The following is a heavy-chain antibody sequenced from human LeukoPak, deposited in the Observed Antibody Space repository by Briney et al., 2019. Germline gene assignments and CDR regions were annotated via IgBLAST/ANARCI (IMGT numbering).Heavy chain of an antibody. J-gene: IGHJ6*02. CDR3: ARGLYSRSYYTWYYYYGMDV. D-gene: IGHD1-26*01. V-gene: IGHV3-33*01. CDR2: IWYDGSNK. CDR1: GFTFSSYG. Sequence: PGRSLRLSCAASGFTFSSYGMHWVRQAPGKGLEWVAVIWYDGSNKYYADSVKGRFTISRDNSKNTLYLQMNSLRAEDTAVYYCARGLYSRSYYTWYYYYGMDVWGQGTTVTVSS.